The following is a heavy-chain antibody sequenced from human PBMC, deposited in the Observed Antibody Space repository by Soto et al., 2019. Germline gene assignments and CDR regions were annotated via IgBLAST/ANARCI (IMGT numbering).Heavy chain of an antibody. D-gene: IGHD5-12*01. Sequence: GASVKVSCKASGGTSSSYAISWVRQAPGQGLEWMGGIIPIFGTANYAQKFQGRVTITADESTSTAYMELSSLRSEDTAVYYCARDVLDIVATPYYYYGMDVWGQGTTVTVSS. V-gene: IGHV1-69*13. J-gene: IGHJ6*02. CDR2: IIPIFGTA. CDR3: ARDVLDIVATPYYYYGMDV. CDR1: GGTSSSYA.